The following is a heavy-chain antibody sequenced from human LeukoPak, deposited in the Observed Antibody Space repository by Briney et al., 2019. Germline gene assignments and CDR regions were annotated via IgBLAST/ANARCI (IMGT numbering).Heavy chain of an antibody. CDR2: ISSSSSYI. V-gene: IGHV3-21*01. CDR1: GFTFSSYS. Sequence: GGSLRLSCAASGFTFSSYSMNWVRQAPGKGLEWVSSISSSSSYIYYADSVKGRFTISRDNAKNSLYLQMNSLRAEDTAVYYCAREGRYYYDSSGFFDYWGQGTLVTVSS. J-gene: IGHJ4*02. CDR3: AREGRYYYDSSGFFDY. D-gene: IGHD3-22*01.